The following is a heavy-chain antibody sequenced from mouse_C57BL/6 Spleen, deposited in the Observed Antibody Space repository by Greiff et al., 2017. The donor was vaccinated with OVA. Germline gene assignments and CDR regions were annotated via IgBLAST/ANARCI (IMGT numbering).Heavy chain of an antibody. D-gene: IGHD4-1*01. CDR1: GFNIKDYY. CDR2: IDPEDGDT. Sequence: EVQLQQSGAELVRPGASVKLSCTASGFNIKDYYMHWVKQRPEQGLEWIGRIDPEDGDTEYAPKFQGEATMTADTSSNTAYLQLSSLTSEDTAVYYCTRPGTGAMDYWGQGTSVTVSS. CDR3: TRPGTGAMDY. J-gene: IGHJ4*01. V-gene: IGHV14-1*01.